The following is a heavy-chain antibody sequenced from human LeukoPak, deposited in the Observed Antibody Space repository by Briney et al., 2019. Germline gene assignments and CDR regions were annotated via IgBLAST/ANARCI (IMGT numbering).Heavy chain of an antibody. D-gene: IGHD2-21*02. Sequence: GGSLRLSCAASGFTFSTYAMSWVRQAPGKGLEWVSGISGSGGTTYYADSVKGRFTISRDNSKNTLYLQMNRLRPEDTAVYYCARGTVTAPDYWGQGTLVTVSS. CDR3: ARGTVTAPDY. CDR2: ISGSGGTT. J-gene: IGHJ4*02. V-gene: IGHV3-23*01. CDR1: GFTFSTYA.